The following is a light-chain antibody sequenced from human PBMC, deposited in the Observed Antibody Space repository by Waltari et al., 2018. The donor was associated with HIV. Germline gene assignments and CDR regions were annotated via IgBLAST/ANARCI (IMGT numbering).Light chain of an antibody. Sequence: EIVLTQSQATLSLSPGERATLSCRASQSVSNYLAWYQQKPGQAPRLLIYDASQRATGIPARFIGSGSGTDFTLTITSLEPEDFAVYYCQQRSNWPPYTFGQGTKLEIK. CDR2: DAS. J-gene: IGKJ2*01. V-gene: IGKV3-11*01. CDR3: QQRSNWPPYT. CDR1: QSVSNY.